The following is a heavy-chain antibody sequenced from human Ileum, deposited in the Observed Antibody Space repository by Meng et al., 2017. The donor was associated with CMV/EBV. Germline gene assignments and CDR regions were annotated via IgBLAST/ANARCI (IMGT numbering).Heavy chain of an antibody. J-gene: IGHJ4*02. V-gene: IGHV3-23*03. Sequence: GGSLRLSCVASGFTFTTSAMSWVRQAPGKGLEWVSGIYGGGSNTYYAESVKGRFTISRDNSRNLLYLQMNSLRIEDTAVYYCTKDPYCTNGACYSDYWGQGDLVTVSS. D-gene: IGHD2-8*01. CDR1: GFTFTTSA. CDR3: TKDPYCTNGACYSDY. CDR2: IYGGGSNT.